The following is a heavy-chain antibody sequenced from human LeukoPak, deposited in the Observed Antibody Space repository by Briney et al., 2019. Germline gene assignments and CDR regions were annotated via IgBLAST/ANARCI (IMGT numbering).Heavy chain of an antibody. D-gene: IGHD6-25*01. J-gene: IGHJ4*02. V-gene: IGHV3-7*01. CDR2: INQDGGQK. CDR3: SQSGHSSGCACY. CDR1: GFTFSRYW. Sequence: GGSLRLSCAASGFTFSRYWTSWVRQAPGKGLEWVANINQDGGQKHYVDSVKGRFTISRDNSENTLYLQMNSLRADDTAVYYCSQSGHSSGCACYWGQGALVTVS.